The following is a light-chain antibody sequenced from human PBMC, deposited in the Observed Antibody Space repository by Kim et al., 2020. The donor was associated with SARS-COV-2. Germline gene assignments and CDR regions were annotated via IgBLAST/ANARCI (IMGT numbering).Light chain of an antibody. CDR2: KDN. CDR3: QAWDSRTVV. V-gene: IGLV3-1*01. CDR1: KCGDKY. J-gene: IGLJ2*01. Sequence: AAQGQRVSISGNGDKCGDKYSSWYQQKPGQAPVLVIYKDNKRPSGIPERVSGSNSGNTVTLTIGGTQAMDEADYYWQAWDSRTVVFGGGTKLTVL.